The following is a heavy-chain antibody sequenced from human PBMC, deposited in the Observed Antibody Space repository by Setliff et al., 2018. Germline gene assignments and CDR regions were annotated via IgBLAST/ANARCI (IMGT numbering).Heavy chain of an antibody. Sequence: GGSLRLSCAASGFTVRSYYMTWVRQAPGKGLEWVSVIYTGGSTYYADTVKGRFTISRDDSNNTLYLQMTRLIAEDKAVYYCAGCGYGQYYAMDVWGEGTTVTVSS. D-gene: IGHD5-12*01. CDR3: AGCGYGQYYAMDV. V-gene: IGHV3-66*01. CDR1: GFTVRSYY. J-gene: IGHJ6*04. CDR2: IYTGGST.